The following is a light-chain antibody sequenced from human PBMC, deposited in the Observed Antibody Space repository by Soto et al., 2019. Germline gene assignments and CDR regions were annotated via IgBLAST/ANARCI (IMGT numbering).Light chain of an antibody. CDR1: GSDVGGNNY. CDR2: VVS. J-gene: IGLJ3*02. Sequence: QSALTQPASVSGSPGQSITISCTGTGSDVGGNNYVFWFQQHPGKAPKLMIYVVSNRPSGISNRFSGSKSGNTAALTISGLQAGDEADYYCSSYTTSSPWVFGGGTKLTLL. V-gene: IGLV2-14*01. CDR3: SSYTTSSPWV.